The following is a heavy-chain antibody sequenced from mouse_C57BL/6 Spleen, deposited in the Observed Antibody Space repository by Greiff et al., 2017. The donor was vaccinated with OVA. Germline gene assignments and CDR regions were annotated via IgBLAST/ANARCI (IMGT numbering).Heavy chain of an antibody. CDR3: ARNYYGSSYWYFDV. J-gene: IGHJ1*03. V-gene: IGHV2-2*01. CDR1: GFSLTSYG. D-gene: IGHD1-1*01. CDR2: IWSGGST. Sequence: QVQLQQSGPGLVQPSQSLSITCTVSGFSLTSYGVHWVRQSPGKGLEWLGVIWSGGSTDYNAAFISRLSISKDNSKSQVFFKRNSLQADDTAIYYCARNYYGSSYWYFDVWGTGTTVTVSS.